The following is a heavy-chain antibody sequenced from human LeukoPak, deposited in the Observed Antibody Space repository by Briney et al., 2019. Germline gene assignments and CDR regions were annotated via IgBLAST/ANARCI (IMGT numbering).Heavy chain of an antibody. CDR1: GGTFSSYA. V-gene: IGHV1-69*04. CDR3: AREVVDGYKARPPDY. CDR2: IIPIFGIA. J-gene: IGHJ4*02. Sequence: ASVKVSCKASGGTFSSYAISWVRQAPGQGLEWMGRIIPIFGIANYAQKFQGRVTITADKSTSTAYMELSSLKSEHTAVYYCAREVVDGYKARPPDYWGQGTLVTVSS. D-gene: IGHD5-24*01.